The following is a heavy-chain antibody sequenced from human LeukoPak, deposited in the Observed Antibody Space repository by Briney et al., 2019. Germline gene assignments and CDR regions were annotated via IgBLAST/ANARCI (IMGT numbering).Heavy chain of an antibody. Sequence: SETLSLTCTVSGGSISSSSYYWGWIRQPPGKGLEWIGSIYYSGSTYYNPSLKSRVTISVDTSKNQFSLKLSSVTAADTAVYYCARHPVDCSGGSCYLDLQEYFQHWGQGTLVTVSS. CDR3: ARHPVDCSGGSCYLDLQEYFQH. CDR1: GGSISSSSYY. J-gene: IGHJ1*01. V-gene: IGHV4-39*01. CDR2: IYYSGST. D-gene: IGHD2-15*01.